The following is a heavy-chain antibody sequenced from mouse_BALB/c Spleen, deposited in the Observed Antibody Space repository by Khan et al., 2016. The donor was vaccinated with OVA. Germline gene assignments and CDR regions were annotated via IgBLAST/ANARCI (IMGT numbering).Heavy chain of an antibody. J-gene: IGHJ1*01. CDR2: ITTYTGEP. D-gene: IGHD1-1*02. V-gene: IGHV9-3-1*01. CDR3: ASGGYWYFDV. CDR1: GYTFTNYG. Sequence: QIQLVQSGPELKKPGETVKISCKASGYTFTNYGMNWVKQAPGKGLKWMGWITTYTGEPPYADDFKGRFAFSLETSASTAYLQINNLKNEDTATYCCASGGYWYFDVWGAGTTVTVSS.